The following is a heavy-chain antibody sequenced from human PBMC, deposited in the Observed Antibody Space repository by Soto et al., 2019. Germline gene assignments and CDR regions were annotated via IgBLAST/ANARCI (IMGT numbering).Heavy chain of an antibody. Sequence: QVQLVESGGGVVQPGRSLRLSCTASGFTFSSYGMHWVRLAPGKGLEWVAVISYDGGDKYYTDSVKGRFTISRDNSKSTWYLQMNSLRTDDTAVYYCAKSHPITVISLEYWGQGTLVTVSS. J-gene: IGHJ4*02. CDR3: AKSHPITVISLEY. D-gene: IGHD1-20*01. V-gene: IGHV3-30*18. CDR2: ISYDGGDK. CDR1: GFTFSSYG.